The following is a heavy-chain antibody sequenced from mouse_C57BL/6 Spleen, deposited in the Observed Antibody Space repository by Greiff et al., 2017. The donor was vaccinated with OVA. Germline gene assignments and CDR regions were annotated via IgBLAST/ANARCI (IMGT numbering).Heavy chain of an antibody. CDR3: ARKDYGSRLDY. CDR1: GFTFSDYG. Sequence: EVMLVESGGGLVKPGGSLKLSCAASGFTFSDYGMHWVRQAPEKGLEWVAYISSGISTIYYADTVKGRFTISRDNAKNTLFLQMTSLRSEDTAMYYCARKDYGSRLDYWGQGTTLTVSS. J-gene: IGHJ2*01. D-gene: IGHD1-1*01. CDR2: ISSGISTI. V-gene: IGHV5-17*01.